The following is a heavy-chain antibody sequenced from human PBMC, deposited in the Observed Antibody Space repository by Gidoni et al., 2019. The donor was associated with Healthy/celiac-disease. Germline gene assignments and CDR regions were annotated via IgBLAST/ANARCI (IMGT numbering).Heavy chain of an antibody. CDR1: GFTFSSYG. Sequence: QVPLVESGGGVVQPGMSLRLSCPASGFTFSSYGMHWVRQAPGKGLEWVAVISYDGSNKYYADSVKGRFTISRDNSKSTLYLQMNSLRAEDTAVYYCAKNWGFVSPLPYYFDYWGQGTLVTVSS. CDR3: AKNWGFVSPLPYYFDY. CDR2: ISYDGSNK. D-gene: IGHD7-27*01. V-gene: IGHV3-30*18. J-gene: IGHJ4*02.